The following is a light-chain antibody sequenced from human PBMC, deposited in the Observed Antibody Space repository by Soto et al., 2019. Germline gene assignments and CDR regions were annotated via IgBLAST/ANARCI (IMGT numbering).Light chain of an antibody. CDR2: EVS. Sequence: QSALTQPPSASGSPGQSVTISCTGTSSDVGGYNYVSWYQQHPGKAPKLMIYEVSKRPSGVPDRFSGSKSGKTASLTVSGLQAEDEADYYCSSYARRNAYVFGPGTKLTVL. CDR1: SSDVGGYNY. V-gene: IGLV2-8*01. J-gene: IGLJ1*01. CDR3: SSYARRNAYV.